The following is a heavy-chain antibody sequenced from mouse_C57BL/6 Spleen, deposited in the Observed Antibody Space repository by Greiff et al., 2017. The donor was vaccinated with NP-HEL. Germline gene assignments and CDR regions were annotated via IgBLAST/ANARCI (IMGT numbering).Heavy chain of an antibody. CDR1: GFNIKDDY. CDR2: IDPENGDT. V-gene: IGHV14-4*01. Sequence: VHVKQSGAELVRPGASVKLSCTASGFNIKDDYMHWVKQRPEQGLEWIGWIDPENGDTEYASKFQGKATITADTSSNTAYLQLSSLTSEDTAVYYCTRNPFAYWGKGTLVTVSA. J-gene: IGHJ3*01. CDR3: TRNPFAY.